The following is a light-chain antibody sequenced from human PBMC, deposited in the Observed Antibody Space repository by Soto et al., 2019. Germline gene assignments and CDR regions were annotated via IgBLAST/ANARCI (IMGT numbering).Light chain of an antibody. V-gene: IGKV1-5*03. CDR1: QSINSR. CDR2: KAS. J-gene: IGKJ1*01. CDR3: QQYHSYSWT. Sequence: DIQMTQSPSTLSASVGDRVTITCRASQSINSRLAWYQQKPGKAPSLVIYKASILESGVPSRFSGSGSGTEFTLTISSLQPDDFATYYCQQYHSYSWTFGQGTKVDMK.